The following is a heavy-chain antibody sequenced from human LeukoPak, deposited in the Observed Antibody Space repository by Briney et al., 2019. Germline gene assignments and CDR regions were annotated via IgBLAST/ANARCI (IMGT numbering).Heavy chain of an antibody. CDR3: ARGRSITLLRGVAMSDGFDI. J-gene: IGHJ3*02. Sequence: GGSLRLSCAASGFTFSSYSMNWVRQAPGKGLEWVSFIDTSAAYIYYGDSMRGRFTISRDNAKNSPYLQMNGLRAEDTAVYYCARGRSITLLRGVAMSDGFDIWGQGTMVTVSS. CDR1: GFTFSSYS. D-gene: IGHD3-10*01. CDR2: IDTSAAYI. V-gene: IGHV3-21*01.